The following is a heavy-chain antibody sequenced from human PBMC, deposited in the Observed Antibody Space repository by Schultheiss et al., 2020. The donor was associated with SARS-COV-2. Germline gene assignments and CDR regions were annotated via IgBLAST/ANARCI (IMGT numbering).Heavy chain of an antibody. V-gene: IGHV4-34*01. CDR2: INHSGST. CDR1: SGSFSGYY. Sequence: SQTLSLTCAVYSGSFSGYYWSWIRQPPGKGLEWIGEINHSGSTNYNPSLKSRVTISVDTSKNQFSLKLSSVTAADTAVYYCARVYSSGWYDWYFDLWGRGTLVTVSS. D-gene: IGHD6-19*01. CDR3: ARVYSSGWYDWYFDL. J-gene: IGHJ2*01.